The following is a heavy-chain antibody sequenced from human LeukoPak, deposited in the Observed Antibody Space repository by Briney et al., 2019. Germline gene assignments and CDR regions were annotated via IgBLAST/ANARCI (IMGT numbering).Heavy chain of an antibody. V-gene: IGHV4-34*01. CDR1: GGSFSDYY. CDR2: INHSGST. J-gene: IGHJ4*02. CDR3: ARATVTTIGVDY. D-gene: IGHD4-11*01. Sequence: SETLPLTCAVYGGSFSDYYWSWIRQSPGKGLEWIGEINHSGSTNYNPSLKSRVTISVDTSKNQFSLKLSSVTAADTAVYYCARATVTTIGVDYWGQGTLVTVSS.